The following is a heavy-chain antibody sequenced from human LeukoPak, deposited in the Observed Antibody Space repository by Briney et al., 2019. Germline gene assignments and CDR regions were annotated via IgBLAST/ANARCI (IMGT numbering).Heavy chain of an antibody. D-gene: IGHD1-26*01. V-gene: IGHV4-4*07. J-gene: IGHJ4*02. CDR1: GGSISSYY. CDR2: IYSSGST. CDR3: ARGGRSGSYSFDC. Sequence: SETLSLTCTVSGGSISSYYWSWIRQPAGKGLEWIGRIYSSGSTNYNPSLESRVTMSVDTPKNQFSLKLSSVTAADTVVYYCARGGRSGSYSFDCWGQGTLVTVSS.